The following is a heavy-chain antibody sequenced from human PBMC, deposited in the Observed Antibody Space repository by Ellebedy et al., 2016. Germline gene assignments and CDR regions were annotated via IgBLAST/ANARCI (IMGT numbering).Heavy chain of an antibody. J-gene: IGHJ4*02. CDR1: GFTFRDSY. V-gene: IGHV3-11*01. D-gene: IGHD2-15*01. CDR2: ISTSGRST. Sequence: GESLKISCAASGFTFRDSYLSWIRQAPGKGLEWVSYISTSGRSTYYADSVKGRFTVSRDNAKNIVYLEMNTLRAEDTAVYYCARNQGGSCFSWGRGTPVSVSS. CDR3: ARNQGGSCFS.